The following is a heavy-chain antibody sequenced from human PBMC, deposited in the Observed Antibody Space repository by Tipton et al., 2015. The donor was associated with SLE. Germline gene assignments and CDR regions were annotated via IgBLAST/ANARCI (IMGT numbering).Heavy chain of an antibody. J-gene: IGHJ4*02. CDR1: GFTFSSYA. V-gene: IGHV3-7*01. CDR2: IKQDGSEK. D-gene: IGHD4-17*01. CDR3: ARGSKYGDNGDY. Sequence: SLRLSCAASGFTFSSYAMSWVRQAPGKGLEWVANIKQDGSEKYYVDSAKGRFTISRDNAKNSLYLQMNSLRAEDTAVYYCARGSKYGDNGDYWGQGTLVTVSS.